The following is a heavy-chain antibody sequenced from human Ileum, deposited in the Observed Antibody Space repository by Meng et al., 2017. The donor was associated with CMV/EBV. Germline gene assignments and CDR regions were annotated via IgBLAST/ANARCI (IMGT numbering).Heavy chain of an antibody. CDR2: ITHAGVT. CDR1: GGSFTNYY. V-gene: IGHV4-34*01. CDR3: ATGGVDPSQCCMDI. D-gene: IGHD5-12*01. Sequence: GSLRLSCAVHGGSFTNYYWSWLRQAPGKGLEWIGEITHAGVTNYNPSLKRRVTMSLDTSDNHFSLRLTSVTAADTAVYYCATGGVDPSQCCMDIWGQGTTVTVSS. J-gene: IGHJ6*02.